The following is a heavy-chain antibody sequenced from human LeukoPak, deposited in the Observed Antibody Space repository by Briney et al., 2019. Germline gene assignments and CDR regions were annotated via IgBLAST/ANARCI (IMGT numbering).Heavy chain of an antibody. J-gene: IGHJ4*02. CDR2: VYSGDSDT. D-gene: IGHD1-26*01. Sequence: GESLKISCKGSGYSFNTYWIAWVRQMTGKGLEVMGIVYSGDSDTRYSPSFQGQVTISVDKSISTAYLQWSSLKASDTAIYYCARHFRVGATQSSFDFWGQGTLVTVSS. CDR1: GYSFNTYW. V-gene: IGHV5-51*01. CDR3: ARHFRVGATQSSFDF.